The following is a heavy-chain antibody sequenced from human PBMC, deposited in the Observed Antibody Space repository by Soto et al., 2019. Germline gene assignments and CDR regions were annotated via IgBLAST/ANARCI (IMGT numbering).Heavy chain of an antibody. CDR1: GHTFTGYY. V-gene: IGHV1-2*02. D-gene: IGHD2-2*01. CDR3: ATRQCSRTSCYDSDYYHYGMDV. CDR2: INPNTGGT. J-gene: IGHJ6*02. Sequence: ASVKVSCKASGHTFTGYYMHWVRQAPGQGLEWMGWINPNTGGTNYAQKFQGRVTMTTDTSTSTAYKEMTRLRSDDTAVYYCATRQCSRTSCYDSDYYHYGMDVWGQGTTVTVSS.